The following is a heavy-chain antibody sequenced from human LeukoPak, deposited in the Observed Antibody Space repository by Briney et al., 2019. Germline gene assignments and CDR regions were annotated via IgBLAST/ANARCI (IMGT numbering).Heavy chain of an antibody. J-gene: IGHJ4*02. CDR1: GFTFSDYY. CDR3: AKDRHILWDFDY. V-gene: IGHV3-23*01. CDR2: ISGSGGST. D-gene: IGHD3-9*01. Sequence: GGSLRLSCVASGFTFSDYYMGWIRQAPGKGLEWVSAISGSGGSTYYADSVKGRFTISRDNSKNTLYLQMNSLRAEDTAVYYCAKDRHILWDFDYWGQGTLVTVSS.